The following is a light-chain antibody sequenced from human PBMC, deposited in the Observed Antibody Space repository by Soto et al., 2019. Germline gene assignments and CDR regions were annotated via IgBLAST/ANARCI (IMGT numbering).Light chain of an antibody. J-gene: IGKJ4*01. CDR2: GAS. CDR1: QSVSISS. CDR3: QQFDSSSRS. V-gene: IGKV3-20*01. Sequence: EIVLTQFPGTLSLSPGERATLSCRASQSVSISSIAWYQQKPGQAPRLLFYGASRRAAGIPDTFSGSGSGTDFTLTIIRLEPEDFAVYYCQQFDSSSRSFGGGTKVEI.